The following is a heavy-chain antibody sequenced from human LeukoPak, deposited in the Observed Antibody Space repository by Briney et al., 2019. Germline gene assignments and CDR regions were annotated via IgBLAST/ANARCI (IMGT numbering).Heavy chain of an antibody. CDR3: ARSWYDFWSGSYWFDP. D-gene: IGHD3-3*01. CDR2: IYHSGST. Sequence: PSETLSLTCTVSGYSISSGYYWGWIRQPPGKGLEWIGSIYHSGSTYYNPSLKSRVTISVDTSKNQFSLKLSSVTAADTAVYYCARSWYDFWSGSYWFDPRGQGTLVTVSS. CDR1: GYSISSGYY. J-gene: IGHJ5*02. V-gene: IGHV4-38-2*02.